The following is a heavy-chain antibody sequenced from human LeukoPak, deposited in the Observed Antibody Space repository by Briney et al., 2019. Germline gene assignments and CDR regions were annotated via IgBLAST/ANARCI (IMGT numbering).Heavy chain of an antibody. Sequence: GGSLRLSCAASGFTFGSDWTHWVRQAPGKGLEWVSRMNSDGSSISYADSVKGRFTISRDNAKNTLYLQMNSLRAEDTAVYYCAGVGYYDSSGYYAYLQHWGQGTLVTVSS. V-gene: IGHV3-74*01. D-gene: IGHD3-22*01. CDR2: MNSDGSSI. CDR1: GFTFGSDW. CDR3: AGVGYYDSSGYYAYLQH. J-gene: IGHJ1*01.